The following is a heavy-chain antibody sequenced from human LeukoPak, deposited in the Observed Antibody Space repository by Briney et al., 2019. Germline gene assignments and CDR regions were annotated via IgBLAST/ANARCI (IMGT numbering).Heavy chain of an antibody. V-gene: IGHV3-48*03. J-gene: IGHJ4*02. CDR2: ISSSGSTI. D-gene: IGHD3-10*01. CDR1: GFTFSSYE. Sequence: PGGSLRLSCAASGFTFSSYEMNWVRQAPGKGLDWVSYISSSGSTIYYADSVKGRFTISRDNAKNSLYLQMNSLRAEDTAVYYCARATYYYGSGSQPMYDYWGQGTLVTVSS. CDR3: ARATYYYGSGSQPMYDY.